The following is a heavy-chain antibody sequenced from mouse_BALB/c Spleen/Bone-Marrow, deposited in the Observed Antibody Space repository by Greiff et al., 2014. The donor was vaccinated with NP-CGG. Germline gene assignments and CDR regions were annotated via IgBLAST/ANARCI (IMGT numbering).Heavy chain of an antibody. CDR1: GFTFSSFG. D-gene: IGHD1-1*01. Sequence: EVQLQESGGGLVQPGGSRKLSCAASGFTFSSFGMHWVRQAPEKGLEWVAYIGSGSSTVYYADKVMGRFTISRDNPKNTLFLQMTSLRSEDTAMYYCARSGSSSGYFDYWGQGTTLTVSS. V-gene: IGHV5-17*02. J-gene: IGHJ2*01. CDR3: ARSGSSSGYFDY. CDR2: IGSGSSTV.